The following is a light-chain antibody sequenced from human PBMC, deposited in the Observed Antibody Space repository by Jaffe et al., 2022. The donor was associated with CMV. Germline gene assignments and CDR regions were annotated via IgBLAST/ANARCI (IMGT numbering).Light chain of an antibody. Sequence: QSALTQPASVSGSPGQSIVISCTGTSSDVGAYNYVSWYQQHPGKAPKLMIYDVNSRPSGVSDRFSGSKSGSTASLTISGLQTEDEADYYCSSYASGGTPVVFGGGTKLTVL. J-gene: IGLJ2*01. V-gene: IGLV2-14*03. CDR1: SSDVGAYNY. CDR2: DVN. CDR3: SSYASGGTPVV.